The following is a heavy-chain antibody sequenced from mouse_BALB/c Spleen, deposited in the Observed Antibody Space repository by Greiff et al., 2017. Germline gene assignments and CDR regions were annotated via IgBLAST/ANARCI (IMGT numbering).Heavy chain of an antibody. J-gene: IGHJ3*01. CDR2: IYPGDGDT. CDR1: GYTFTSYW. D-gene: IGHD1-1*01. CDR3: ARGITTVVEGFAD. V-gene: IGHV1-87*01. Sequence: VQLQQSGAELARPGASVKLSCKASGYTFTSYWMQWVKQRPGQGLEWIGAIYPGDGDTRYTQKFKGKATLTADKSSSTAYMQLSSLASEDSAVYYCARGITTVVEGFADWGQGTLVTVAA.